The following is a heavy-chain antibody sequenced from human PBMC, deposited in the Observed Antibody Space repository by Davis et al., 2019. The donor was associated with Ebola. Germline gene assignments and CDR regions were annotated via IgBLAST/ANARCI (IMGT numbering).Heavy chain of an antibody. V-gene: IGHV4-59*12. CDR1: GGSISSYY. CDR3: ARGPKLWLGF. CDR2: IYYSGST. D-gene: IGHD5-18*01. Sequence: SETLSLTCTVSGGSISSYYWSWIRQPPGKGLEWIGYIYYSGSTNHNPSLKSRVTISVDTSKNQFSLNLSSVTAADTAVYYCARGPKLWLGFWGQGTLVTVSS. J-gene: IGHJ4*02.